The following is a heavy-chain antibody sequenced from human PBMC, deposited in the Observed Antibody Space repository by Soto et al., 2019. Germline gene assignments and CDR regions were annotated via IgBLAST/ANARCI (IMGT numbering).Heavy chain of an antibody. CDR2: ISGSGSNI. J-gene: IGHJ6*02. Sequence: PGGSLRLSCAASGFIFSNFGMHWVRQAPGKGLEWVSFISGSGSNIYYADSVKGRFTISRDNARNSLFLQMNSLRAEDTAVFYCARGHGMDVWGQGTTVTVSS. CDR3: ARGHGMDV. CDR1: GFIFSNFG. V-gene: IGHV3-21*01.